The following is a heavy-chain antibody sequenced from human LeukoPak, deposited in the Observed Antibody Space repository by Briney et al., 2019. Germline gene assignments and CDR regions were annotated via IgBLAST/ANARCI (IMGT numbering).Heavy chain of an antibody. CDR1: GITFSRYS. J-gene: IGHJ4*02. CDR3: ARDYKYAFDN. V-gene: IGHV3-48*01. Sequence: GGSLRLSCAASGITFSRYSMNWVRQAPGKGLEWISYIGISSGNTNYADSVKGRFTISGDKAKNSLYLQMNSLRVEDTAVYYCARDYKYAFDNWGQGTLVTVS. D-gene: IGHD5-24*01. CDR2: IGISSGNT.